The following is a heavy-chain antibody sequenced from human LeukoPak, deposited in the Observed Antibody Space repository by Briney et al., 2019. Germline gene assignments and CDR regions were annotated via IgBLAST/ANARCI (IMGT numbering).Heavy chain of an antibody. CDR3: ARRSSGWYLDY. J-gene: IGHJ4*02. Sequence: GESLNISCKGSGXSFTSYWIGWVRQMPGKGVEWMGIIYPGDCDTRYSPSFQGQVTISADKSISTAYLQWSSLKASDTAMYYCARRSSGWYLDYWGQGTLVTVSS. CDR1: GXSFTSYW. D-gene: IGHD6-19*01. CDR2: IYPGDCDT. V-gene: IGHV5-51*01.